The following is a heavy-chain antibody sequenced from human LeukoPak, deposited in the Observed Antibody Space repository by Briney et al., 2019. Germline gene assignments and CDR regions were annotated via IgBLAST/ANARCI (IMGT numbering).Heavy chain of an antibody. CDR2: VFDSGST. CDR1: GASFSTNY. D-gene: IGHD1-1*01. V-gene: IGHV4-59*01. Sequence: SETLSLTCSVSGASFSTNYWSWIRQPPGRGLEWIGYVFDSGSTNYNPSLKSRVTISVDTSTKQFSLRLSSVTAADTAVYYCAKLYQQSKWKYYYYYMDVWGKGTAVTVSS. CDR3: AKLYQQSKWKYYYYYMDV. J-gene: IGHJ6*03.